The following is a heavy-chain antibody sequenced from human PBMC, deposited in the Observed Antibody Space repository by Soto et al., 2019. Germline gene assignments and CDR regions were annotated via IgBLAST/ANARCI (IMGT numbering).Heavy chain of an antibody. CDR2: IYKSATT. J-gene: IGHJ5*01. CDR1: GDSISSVDYF. CDR3: ARGRYCLTGRCFPNWFDS. D-gene: IGHD2-15*01. V-gene: IGHV4-30-4*01. Sequence: QVQLVESGPGLVKPSQTLSLTCSVSGDSISSVDYFWAWIRQPPGQALEYIGYIYKSATTYYNPSFESRFAISLDTSKSQFSLNVTSVTAADTAVYFCARGRYCLTGRCFPNWFDSWGQGTLVTVSS.